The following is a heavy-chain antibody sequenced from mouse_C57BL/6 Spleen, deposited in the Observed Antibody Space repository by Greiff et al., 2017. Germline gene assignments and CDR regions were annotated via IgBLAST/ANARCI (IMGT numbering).Heavy chain of an antibody. V-gene: IGHV1-18*01. CDR3: ARGDYYGSSPFAY. D-gene: IGHD1-1*01. J-gene: IGHJ3*01. Sequence: EVQLQQSGPELVKPGASVKIPCKASGYTFTDYNMDWVKQSHGKSLEWIGDINPNNGGTIYNQKFKGKATLTVDKSSSTAYIEIRSLTSEDTAVYYCARGDYYGSSPFAYWGQGTLVTVSA. CDR1: GYTFTDYN. CDR2: INPNNGGT.